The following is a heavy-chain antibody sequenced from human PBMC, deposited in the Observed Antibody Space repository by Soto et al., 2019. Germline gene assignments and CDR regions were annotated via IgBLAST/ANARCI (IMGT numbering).Heavy chain of an antibody. CDR3: ARVTGHYYYGMDV. Sequence: QVQLQESGPGLVKPSGTLSLTCAVSGGSISSSNWWSWVRQPPGKGLEWIGEIYHSGSTNYNPSLKXRFXISVDKSKNQFSLKLRSVTAAATAVYYCARVTGHYYYGMDVWGQGTTVTVSS. V-gene: IGHV4-4*02. D-gene: IGHD3-10*01. CDR1: GGSISSSNW. CDR2: IYHSGST. J-gene: IGHJ6*02.